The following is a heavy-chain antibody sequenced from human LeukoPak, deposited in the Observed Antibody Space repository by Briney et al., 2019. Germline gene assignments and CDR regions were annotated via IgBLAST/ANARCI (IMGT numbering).Heavy chain of an antibody. V-gene: IGHV1-2*06. CDR2: INLNSGGT. CDR1: GYTFTGYF. D-gene: IGHD4-17*01. CDR3: ASRSDTVTTPHY. Sequence: GASVKVSCKASGYTFTGYFMHWVRQAPGQGLEWMGRINLNSGGTYYAQNFQGRVTMTRDTSISTAYMELSRLRSDDTAIYYCASRSDTVTTPHYWGREPWSPSPQ. J-gene: IGHJ4*02.